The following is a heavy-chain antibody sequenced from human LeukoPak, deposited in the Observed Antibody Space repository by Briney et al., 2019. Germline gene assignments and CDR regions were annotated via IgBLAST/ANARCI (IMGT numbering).Heavy chain of an antibody. V-gene: IGHV3-7*02. CDR1: GVTFSSYW. Sequence: GGSLRLSCAAPGVTFSSYWMNSVRQAPGKRREWVANIKHDGSEKYYVDSVNGRFTISRDNAKISLYLQMNSLRAEDTAVYYCAADSSAFYLRFAYWGQGTLVTVSS. J-gene: IGHJ4*02. CDR3: AADSSAFYLRFAY. CDR2: IKHDGSEK. D-gene: IGHD3-22*01.